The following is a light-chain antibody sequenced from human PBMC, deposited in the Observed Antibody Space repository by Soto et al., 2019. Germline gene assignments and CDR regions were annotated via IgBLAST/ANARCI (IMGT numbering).Light chain of an antibody. Sequence: IQMGQSPSTLSASVGDRVTITSRASQSIGRFLAWYQHQPGKAPQLLIYDASSLESGVPSRFSGSGSGTEFTLTINSLQPNDFARYYCHQYKSHSPTFGQGTKVDIK. J-gene: IGKJ1*01. V-gene: IGKV1-5*01. CDR2: DAS. CDR3: HQYKSHSPT. CDR1: QSIGRF.